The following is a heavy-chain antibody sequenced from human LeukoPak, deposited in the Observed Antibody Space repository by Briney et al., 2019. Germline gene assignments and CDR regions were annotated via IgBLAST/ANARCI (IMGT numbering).Heavy chain of an antibody. CDR2: IIPIFGTA. V-gene: IGHV1-69*01. Sequence: SVKVSCKASGGTFSSYANSWVRQAPGQGLEWMGGIIPIFGTANYAQKFQGRVTITADESTSTAYMELSSLRSEDTAVYYCARDYDFWSGYYTSRDYYYYMDVWGKGTTVTVSS. D-gene: IGHD3-3*01. CDR1: GGTFSSYA. CDR3: ARDYDFWSGYYTSRDYYYYMDV. J-gene: IGHJ6*03.